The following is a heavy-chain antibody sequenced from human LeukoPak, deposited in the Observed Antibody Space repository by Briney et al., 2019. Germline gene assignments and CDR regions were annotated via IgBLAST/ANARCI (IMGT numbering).Heavy chain of an antibody. CDR1: GYSFISYY. CDR2: IDTGDSYT. D-gene: IGHD6-13*01. Sequence: GESLKISCKGSGYSFISYYITWVRQMPGKGLEWMGKIDTGDSYTKYSPSFQGHVTISADKSITTAYLPWSSLKASDTAIYYCARLKPMGGSSWYFDYWGQGTLVTVSS. V-gene: IGHV5-10-1*01. J-gene: IGHJ4*02. CDR3: ARLKPMGGSSWYFDY.